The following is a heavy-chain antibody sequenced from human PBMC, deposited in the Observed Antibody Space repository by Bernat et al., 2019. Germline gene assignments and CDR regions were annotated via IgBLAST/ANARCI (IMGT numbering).Heavy chain of an antibody. Sequence: QVQLQESGPGLVKPSETLSLTCTVSGGSISSYYWSWIRQPPGKGLEWIGYSYYSGSTNYNPTPKSRVTITIDTSKNQFPLKLSSVAAADTDGDYCARVRWLVLDDGFDPWGQGTLVTVSS. CDR2: SYYSGST. CDR3: ARVRWLVLDDGFDP. J-gene: IGHJ5*02. CDR1: GGSISSYY. V-gene: IGHV4-59*01. D-gene: IGHD6-19*01.